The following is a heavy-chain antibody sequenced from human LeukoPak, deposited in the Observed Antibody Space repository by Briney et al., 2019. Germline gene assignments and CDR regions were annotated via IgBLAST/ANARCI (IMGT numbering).Heavy chain of an antibody. V-gene: IGHV6-1*01. CDR1: GVSVSSNSAA. D-gene: IGHD6-19*01. CDR2: TYYRSKWYN. Sequence: SQTLSLTCAISGVSVSSNSAAWNWIRQSPSRGLEWLGRTYYRSKWYNDYAVSVKSRITVNPDTSKNQFSLQLNSVTPEDTAVYYCARDHGIAVAALDYWGQGTLVTVSS. CDR3: ARDHGIAVAALDY. J-gene: IGHJ4*02.